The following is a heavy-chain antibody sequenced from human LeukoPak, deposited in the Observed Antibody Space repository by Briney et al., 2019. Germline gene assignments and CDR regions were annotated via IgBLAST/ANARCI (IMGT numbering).Heavy chain of an antibody. V-gene: IGHV3-23*01. J-gene: IGHJ4*02. CDR2: ISGSGGST. CDR1: GFTFSSYA. CDR3: AKGFRRGSGSYPLGVDY. D-gene: IGHD1-26*01. Sequence: GGSLRLSCAASGFTFSSYAMSWVRQAPGKGLEWVSAISGSGGSTYYADSVKGRFTISRDNSKNTLYLQMNSLRAEDTAVYYCAKGFRRGSGSYPLGVDYWGQGTLVTVSS.